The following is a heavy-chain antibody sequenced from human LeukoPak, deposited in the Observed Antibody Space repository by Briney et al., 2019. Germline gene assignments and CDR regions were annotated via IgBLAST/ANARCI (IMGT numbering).Heavy chain of an antibody. CDR1: GYTFTGYY. Sequence: ASVKVSCKASGYTFTGYYMHWVRQAPGQGLEWMGRINPNSGDTNYAQKFQGRVTMTRDTSISTAYMGLSRLRSDDTAVYYCARGYSSSSPQRYFQHWGQGTLVTVSS. J-gene: IGHJ1*01. CDR2: INPNSGDT. V-gene: IGHV1-2*06. CDR3: ARGYSSSSPQRYFQH. D-gene: IGHD6-6*01.